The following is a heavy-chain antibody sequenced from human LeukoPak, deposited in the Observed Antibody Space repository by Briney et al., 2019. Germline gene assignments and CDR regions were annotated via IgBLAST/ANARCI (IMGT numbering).Heavy chain of an antibody. Sequence: GGSLRLSCAASGFTFSSYSMNWVRQAPGKGLEWVSAISISGGSTYYADSVKGRFTISRDNSKNTLYLQMNSLRAEDTAVYYCARDRESGDYWGQGTLVTVSS. CDR3: ARDRESGDY. V-gene: IGHV3-23*01. CDR1: GFTFSSYS. D-gene: IGHD3-10*01. J-gene: IGHJ4*02. CDR2: ISISGGST.